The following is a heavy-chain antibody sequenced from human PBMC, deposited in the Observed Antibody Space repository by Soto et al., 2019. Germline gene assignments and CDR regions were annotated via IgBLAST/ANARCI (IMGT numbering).Heavy chain of an antibody. V-gene: IGHV3-11*01. CDR1: GFTFSDYY. CDR2: ISSSSGTI. D-gene: IGHD6-13*01. Sequence: GGSLRISCAASGFTFSDYYMTWIRQAPGSGLEWVSYISSSSGTISYANSVKGRFTISRDNAQNSLYLQMTSLRAEDTAVYYCARGTYRSKTDFDYWGQGTLVTVSS. CDR3: ARGTYRSKTDFDY. J-gene: IGHJ4*02.